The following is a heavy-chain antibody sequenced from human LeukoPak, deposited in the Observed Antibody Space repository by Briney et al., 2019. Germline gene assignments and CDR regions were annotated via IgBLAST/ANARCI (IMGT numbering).Heavy chain of an antibody. CDR1: GFTFSSYA. D-gene: IGHD5-18*01. CDR3: AKARDTAMVYGCGFGY. Sequence: PGGSLRLSCAASGFTFSSYAMSWVRQAPGKGLEWVSAISGSGGSTYYADSVKGRFTISRDNSKNTLYLQMNSLRAEDTAVYYCAKARDTAMVYGCGFGYWGQGTLVTVSS. J-gene: IGHJ4*02. V-gene: IGHV3-23*01. CDR2: ISGSGGST.